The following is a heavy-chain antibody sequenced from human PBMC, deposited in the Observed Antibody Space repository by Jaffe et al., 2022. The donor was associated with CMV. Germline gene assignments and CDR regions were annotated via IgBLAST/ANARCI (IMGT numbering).Heavy chain of an antibody. CDR1: GGSFSGYY. J-gene: IGHJ4*02. D-gene: IGHD1-26*01. V-gene: IGHV4-34*01. Sequence: QVQLQQWGAGLLKPSETLSLTCAVYGGSFSGYYWSWIRQPPGKGLEWIGEINHSGSTNYNPSLKSRVTISVDTSKNQFSLKLSSVTAADTAVYYCARRSGGSYRGPFGYWGQGTLVTVSS. CDR2: INHSGST. CDR3: ARRSGGSYRGPFGY.